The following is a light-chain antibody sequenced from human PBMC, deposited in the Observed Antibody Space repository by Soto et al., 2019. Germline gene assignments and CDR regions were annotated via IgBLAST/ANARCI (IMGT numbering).Light chain of an antibody. Sequence: DIQRTQSPSSVSASVGDRITITCRASQDITKFLAWYQQTPGKAPKLLIYDASSLRGGVPSRFSGSGSGTEFTLTINSLQPDDFATYYCQQYRSYSPTFGQGTKVDI. CDR3: QQYRSYSPT. CDR2: DAS. CDR1: QDITKF. V-gene: IGKV1-5*01. J-gene: IGKJ1*01.